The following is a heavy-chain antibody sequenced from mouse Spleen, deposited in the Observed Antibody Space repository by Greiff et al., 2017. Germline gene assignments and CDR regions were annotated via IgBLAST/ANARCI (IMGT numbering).Heavy chain of an antibody. J-gene: IGHJ2*01. V-gene: IGHV1-82*01. Sequence: QVQLKESGPELVKPGASVKISCKASGYAFSSSWMNWVKQRPGKGLEWIGRIYPGDGDTNYNGKFKGKATLTADKSSSTAYMQLSSLTSEDSAVYFCARNGTYDFDYWGQGTTLTGSS. CDR3: ARNGTYDFDY. CDR2: IYPGDGDT. D-gene: IGHD2-1*01. CDR1: GYAFSSSW.